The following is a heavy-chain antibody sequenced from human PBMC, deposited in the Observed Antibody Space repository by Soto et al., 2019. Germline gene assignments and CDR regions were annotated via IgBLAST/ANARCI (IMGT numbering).Heavy chain of an antibody. Sequence: EVQLVESGGGLVKPGGSLRLSCAASGFTFSNAWMSWVRQAPGKGLEWVGRIKSKTDGGTTDYAAPVKGRFTISRADSKNTLYLQMNSLKTVDTAVYYCTTLTGTTGFPPLDYWGQGTLVTVSS. D-gene: IGHD1-7*01. CDR3: TTLTGTTGFPPLDY. CDR1: GFTFSNAW. J-gene: IGHJ4*02. CDR2: IKSKTDGGTT. V-gene: IGHV3-15*01.